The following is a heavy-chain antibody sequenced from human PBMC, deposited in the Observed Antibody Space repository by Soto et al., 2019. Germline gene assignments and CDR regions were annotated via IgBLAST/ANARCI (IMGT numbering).Heavy chain of an antibody. CDR3: ARLATDIVVVVAATEDGAFDI. Sequence: SETLSLTCTVSGGSISSYYWSWIRQPPGKGLEWIGYIYYSGSTNYNPSLKSRVNISVDTSKNQISLKLSSVTAADTVLYYCARLATDIVVVVAATEDGAFDIWGQGTMVTVS. J-gene: IGHJ3*02. CDR2: IYYSGST. CDR1: GGSISSYY. V-gene: IGHV4-59*01. D-gene: IGHD2-15*01.